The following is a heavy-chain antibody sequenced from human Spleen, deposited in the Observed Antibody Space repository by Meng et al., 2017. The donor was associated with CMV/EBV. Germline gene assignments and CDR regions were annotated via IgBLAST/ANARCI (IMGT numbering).Heavy chain of an antibody. J-gene: IGHJ4*02. V-gene: IGHV1-18*01. D-gene: IGHD2-21*02. Sequence: QVLLLQSGPEVKKPGASVRVSCKASGYTFGSYGICWVRQAPGQGLEWMGWFVNYVDTYPAPKFQGRVTMTTATHTTTAFMELRSLRSDDTAVYYCARGDRVVVVTRGDYWGQGTLVTVSS. CDR1: GYTFGSYG. CDR2: FVNYVDT. CDR3: ARGDRVVVVTRGDY.